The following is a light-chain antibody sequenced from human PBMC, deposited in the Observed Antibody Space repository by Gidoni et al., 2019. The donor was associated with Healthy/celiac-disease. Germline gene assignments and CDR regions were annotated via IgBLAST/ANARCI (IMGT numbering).Light chain of an antibody. J-gene: IGLJ2*01. CDR3: EVWESSRDLVV. CDR1: NIGSKS. V-gene: IGLV3-21*03. Sequence: SSVLPHPPSFSFAPGKTASITCGGNNIGSKSVHWDQQKPGQAPVLVVYDDSDRTSGIPERVSGAKSGNTATLTISRVEGGEEADDYCEVWESSRDLVVFGGGTKLTVL. CDR2: DDS.